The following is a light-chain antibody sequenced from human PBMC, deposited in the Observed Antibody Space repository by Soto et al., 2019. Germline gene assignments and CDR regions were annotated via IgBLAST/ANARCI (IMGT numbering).Light chain of an antibody. Sequence: EIVLTQSPGTLSLSPGERATLSCRASQSINHKYLAWFQQEPGQTPRLLIHSVSIRATGIPDRFSGSGSGTDFTLTISRLEPEDFAVYYCQLYSGSPWTFGRGTKVEIE. J-gene: IGKJ1*01. CDR3: QLYSGSPWT. V-gene: IGKV3-20*01. CDR2: SVS. CDR1: QSINHKY.